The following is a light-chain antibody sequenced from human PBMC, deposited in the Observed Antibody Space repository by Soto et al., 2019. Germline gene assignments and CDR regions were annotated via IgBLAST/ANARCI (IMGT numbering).Light chain of an antibody. CDR1: SSNIGSNT. CDR2: SNN. J-gene: IGLJ1*01. Sequence: QSVLTQPPSASGTPGQRVTISCSGSSSNIGSNTVNWYQQLPGTAPKLLIYSNNQRPSGVPDRFSGSKSGTSASLAISGLQSEDEADYYCAAWDDSLNAYHVFGTGTKLTVL. CDR3: AAWDDSLNAYHV. V-gene: IGLV1-44*01.